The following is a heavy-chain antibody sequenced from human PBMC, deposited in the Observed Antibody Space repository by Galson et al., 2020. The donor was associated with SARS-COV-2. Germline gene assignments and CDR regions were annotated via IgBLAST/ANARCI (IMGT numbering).Heavy chain of an antibody. V-gene: IGHV2-70*11. CDR3: ARATLYGSYGMDV. D-gene: IGHD2-8*02. CDR1: GFSLSTSGLC. CDR2: IDSDDDN. Sequence: SGPTLVTPTQPLTLTCTFSGFSLSTSGLCVSWIRQPPGKALAWPARIDSDDDNYSSTPLKTRLTISKDTSKNQVVLTMTNMDPVDTATYYCARATLYGSYGMDVWGQGTTVTVSS. J-gene: IGHJ6*02.